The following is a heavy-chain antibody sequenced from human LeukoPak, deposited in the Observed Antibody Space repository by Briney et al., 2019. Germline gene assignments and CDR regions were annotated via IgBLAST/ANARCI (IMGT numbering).Heavy chain of an antibody. J-gene: IGHJ4*02. Sequence: PSETLSLTCTVSGGSISSGDYYWSWIRQPPGKGLEWIGYIYYSGSTYYNPSLKSRVTISVDTSKNQFSLKLSSVTAADTAVYYCARDNWSHYFDYWGQGTLVTVSS. D-gene: IGHD1-20*01. CDR3: ARDNWSHYFDY. V-gene: IGHV4-30-4*01. CDR2: IYYSGST. CDR1: GGSISSGDYY.